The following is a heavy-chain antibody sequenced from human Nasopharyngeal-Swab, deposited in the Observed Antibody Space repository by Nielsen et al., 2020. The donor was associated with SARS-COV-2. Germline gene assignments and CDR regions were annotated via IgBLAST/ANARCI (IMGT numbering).Heavy chain of an antibody. V-gene: IGHV2-26*01. CDR2: IFSNDEK. J-gene: IGHJ5*02. D-gene: IGHD2/OR15-2a*01. CDR3: ARMLSGDNWFDP. Sequence: WIRQPPGKALEWLAHIFSNDEKSYGTSLKSRLTISKDTSESQVVLTMTNMDPVDTATYYCARMLSGDNWFDPWGQGTLVTVSS.